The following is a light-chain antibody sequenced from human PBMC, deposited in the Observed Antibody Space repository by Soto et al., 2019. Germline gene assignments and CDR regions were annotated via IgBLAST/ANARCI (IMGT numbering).Light chain of an antibody. Sequence: EVVLTHSPATLSLSPGERATLSCRASQSVSKYLAWYQQRPGQAPRLLIYDTSNRATGVPARFSGSGSGTAFTLTISSLEPEDFALYYCHQRDNWPPITFGPGTKVDV. J-gene: IGKJ3*01. CDR3: HQRDNWPPIT. V-gene: IGKV3-11*01. CDR2: DTS. CDR1: QSVSKY.